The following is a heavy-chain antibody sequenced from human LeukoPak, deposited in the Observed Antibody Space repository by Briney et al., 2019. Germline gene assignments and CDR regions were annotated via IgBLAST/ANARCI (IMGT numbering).Heavy chain of an antibody. J-gene: IGHJ4*02. CDR3: ARVLTGNDY. Sequence: PGGSLRLSCAASGFTFGAYAMSWVRQAPGKGLEWVSGLNWNGGSTGYADSVKGRFTISRDNAKNSLYLQMNSLRAEDTALYYCARVLTGNDYWGQGTLVTVSS. CDR1: GFTFGAYA. CDR2: LNWNGGST. V-gene: IGHV3-20*04. D-gene: IGHD1-1*01.